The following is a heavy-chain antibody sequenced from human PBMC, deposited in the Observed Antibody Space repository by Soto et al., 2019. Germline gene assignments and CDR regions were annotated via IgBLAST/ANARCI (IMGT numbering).Heavy chain of an antibody. CDR2: ISTNGGTT. Sequence: GGSLRLSCAASGFTFSSYAMHWVRQAPGKGLEPVSAISTNGGTTFYANSVKGRFTISRDNSKNTLYLQMGSLRAEDMAVYYCARSRVVVVAANPYYYYGMDVWGQGTTVTVSS. J-gene: IGHJ6*02. CDR3: ARSRVVVVAANPYYYYGMDV. V-gene: IGHV3-64*01. D-gene: IGHD2-15*01. CDR1: GFTFSSYA.